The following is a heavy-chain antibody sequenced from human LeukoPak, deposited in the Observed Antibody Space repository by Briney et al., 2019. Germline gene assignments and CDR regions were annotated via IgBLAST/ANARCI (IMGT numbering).Heavy chain of an antibody. CDR3: ARNGYCSSTSCYPVYYFDY. J-gene: IGHJ4*02. Sequence: GGSLTLSCAASGFTFSSYEVNWVRQAPGKGLEWVSYISSSGSTIYYADSVKGRFTISRDNAKNSLYLQMNSLRAEDTAVYYCARNGYCSSTSCYPVYYFDYWGQGTLVTVSS. CDR2: ISSSGSTI. D-gene: IGHD2-2*01. V-gene: IGHV3-48*03. CDR1: GFTFSSYE.